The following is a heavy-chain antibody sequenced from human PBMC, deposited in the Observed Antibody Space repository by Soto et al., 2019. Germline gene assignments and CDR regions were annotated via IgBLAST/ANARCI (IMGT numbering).Heavy chain of an antibody. V-gene: IGHV4-34*01. D-gene: IGHD6-13*01. CDR1: GGSFSGYY. Sequence: SETLSLTCAVYGGSFSGYYWSWIRQPPGKGLEWIGEINHSGSTNYNPSLKSRVTISVDTSKNQFSLKLSSVTAADMAVYYCARGIIAAAGTGHDAFDIWGQGTMVTVSS. CDR2: INHSGST. CDR3: ARGIIAAAGTGHDAFDI. J-gene: IGHJ3*02.